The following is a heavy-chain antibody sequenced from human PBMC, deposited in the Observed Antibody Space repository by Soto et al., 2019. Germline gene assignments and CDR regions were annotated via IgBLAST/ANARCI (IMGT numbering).Heavy chain of an antibody. CDR2: VYYSGGA. Sequence: SETLSLTCTVSGVSIHNSHSFWGWIRQPPGKGLEFIGTVYYSGGAHYNSSLKSRVTIYVDTANNQVSLRMRSLTAADTAVYYCGRVVEGATRHTDLDSWGQGTLVTVSS. CDR3: GRVVEGATRHTDLDS. CDR1: GVSIHNSHSF. J-gene: IGHJ5*01. D-gene: IGHD2-21*01. V-gene: IGHV4-39*01.